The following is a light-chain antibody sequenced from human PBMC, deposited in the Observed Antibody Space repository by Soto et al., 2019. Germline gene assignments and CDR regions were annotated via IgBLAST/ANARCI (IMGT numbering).Light chain of an antibody. Sequence: DIQMTPSPSTLSASIGDRVTITCRASQSISSWLAWYQQKPGKAPKLLIYKASSLEGGVPSRFSGSGSGAEFTLTISSLQPDDFATYYCQQYNSYWTFGQGTKVDIK. J-gene: IGKJ1*01. V-gene: IGKV1-5*03. CDR3: QQYNSYWT. CDR1: QSISSW. CDR2: KAS.